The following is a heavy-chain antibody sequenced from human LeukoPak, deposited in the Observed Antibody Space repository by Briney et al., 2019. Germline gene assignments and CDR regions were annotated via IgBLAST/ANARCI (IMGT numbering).Heavy chain of an antibody. CDR3: QRGATADTRHLDY. J-gene: IGHJ4*02. Sequence: PGGSLRLSCVASGFTFSDYSMSWVRQAPGKGLDWVSIISSGSGDIHYAESVKGRFTISRDNTKNSVYPQMYSLRDEDTAVYYSQRGATADTRHLDYWGQGTLVTVSS. CDR1: GFTFSDYS. V-gene: IGHV3-21*01. D-gene: IGHD2-21*02. CDR2: ISSGSGDI.